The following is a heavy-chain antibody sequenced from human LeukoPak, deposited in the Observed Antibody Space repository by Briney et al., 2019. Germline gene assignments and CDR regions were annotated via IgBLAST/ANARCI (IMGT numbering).Heavy chain of an antibody. V-gene: IGHV4-30-4*01. J-gene: IGHJ4*02. CDR2: IYYSGST. CDR3: ARISRYSGYGGDSSSFDY. Sequence: SETLSLTCTVSGGSISSGDYYWSWIRQPPGKGLEWIGYIYYSGSTYYNPSLKSRVTISVDTSKNQFSLKLSSVTAADTAVYYCARISRYSGYGGDSSSFDYWGQGTLVTVSS. CDR1: GGSISSGDYY. D-gene: IGHD5-12*01.